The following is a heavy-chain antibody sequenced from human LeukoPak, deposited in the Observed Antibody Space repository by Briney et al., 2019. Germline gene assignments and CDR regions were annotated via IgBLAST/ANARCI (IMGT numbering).Heavy chain of an antibody. Sequence: GASVKVSCKASGGTFSSYAISWVRQAPGQGLEWMGGIIPIFGTANYAQKFQGRVTITADKSTSTAYMELSSLRSEDTAVYYCARDLSGYSYVEGSDWGQGTLVTVSS. V-gene: IGHV1-69*06. J-gene: IGHJ4*02. D-gene: IGHD5-18*01. CDR2: IIPIFGTA. CDR1: GGTFSSYA. CDR3: ARDLSGYSYVEGSD.